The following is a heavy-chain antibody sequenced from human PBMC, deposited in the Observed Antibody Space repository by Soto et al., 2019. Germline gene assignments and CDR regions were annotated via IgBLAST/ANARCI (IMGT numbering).Heavy chain of an antibody. V-gene: IGHV1-18*01. CDR1: GYTFTNYG. D-gene: IGHD3-10*01. J-gene: IGHJ5*02. CDR2: ISAYNGNT. Sequence: ASVKVSCKASGYTFTNYGISWVRQAPGQGLEWMGWISAYNGNTKYAQKLQGRVTMTTDTSTSTAYMELRSLRSDDTAVYYCGRGVGSGSYYNKYNWFDPGGQGTLVTVSS. CDR3: GRGVGSGSYYNKYNWFDP.